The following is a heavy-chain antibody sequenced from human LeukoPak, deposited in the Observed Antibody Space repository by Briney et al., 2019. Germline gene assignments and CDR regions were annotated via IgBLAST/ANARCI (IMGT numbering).Heavy chain of an antibody. V-gene: IGHV3-30*02. CDR2: IRYDGSNK. Sequence: GGSLRLSCAASGFTFSSYGMHWVRQAPGKGLEWVAFIRYDGSNKYYADSVKGRFTISRDNSKNTLYLQMNSLRAEDTAVYYCAKAGYYYDSGGYYAYWGQGTLVTVSS. J-gene: IGHJ4*02. CDR1: GFTFSSYG. CDR3: AKAGYYYDSGGYYAY. D-gene: IGHD3-22*01.